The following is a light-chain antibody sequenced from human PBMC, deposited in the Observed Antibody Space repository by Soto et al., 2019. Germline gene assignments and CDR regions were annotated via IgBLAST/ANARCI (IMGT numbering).Light chain of an antibody. CDR2: EIN. V-gene: IGLV2-8*01. CDR3: SSYANSNNLPYV. CDR1: SSDVGGYNY. Sequence: QSVLTQPPSASGSPGQSVTISCTGTSSDVGGYNYVSWYQQHPGKAPKLMIYEINKRPSGVPDRFSGSKSGNTASLTVSGLQVEDEAEYYCSSYANSNNLPYVFGTGTKLTVL. J-gene: IGLJ1*01.